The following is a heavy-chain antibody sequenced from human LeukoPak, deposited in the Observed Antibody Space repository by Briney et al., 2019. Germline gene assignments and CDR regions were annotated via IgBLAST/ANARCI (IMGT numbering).Heavy chain of an antibody. V-gene: IGHV4-39*01. CDR1: GGSISSSSYY. J-gene: IGHJ4*02. D-gene: IGHD6-19*01. CDR2: IYYSGST. CDR3: ANVIAVVGNVVDY. Sequence: SETLSLTCTVSGGSISSSSYYWGWIRQPPGKGLEWIGSIYYSGSTYYNPSLKSRVTISVDTSKNQFSLKLSSVTAADTAVYYCANVIAVVGNVVDYWGQGTLVTVSS.